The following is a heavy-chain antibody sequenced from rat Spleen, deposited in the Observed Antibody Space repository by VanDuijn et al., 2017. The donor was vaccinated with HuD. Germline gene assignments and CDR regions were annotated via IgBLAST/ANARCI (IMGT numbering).Heavy chain of an antibody. J-gene: IGHJ2*01. CDR2: ISGSSGTI. D-gene: IGHD1-9*01. CDR3: ARHLYYGYRGFDY. CDR1: GFTFSDYG. Sequence: EVQLVESGGGLVQPGRSLKLSCVASGFTFSDYGMNWIRLAPGKGLEWIAYISGSSGTIYYADTVKGRFTISRDNAKNTLYLQMDSLRSEDTATYYCARHLYYGYRGFDYWGQGVMVTVSS. V-gene: IGHV5-34*01.